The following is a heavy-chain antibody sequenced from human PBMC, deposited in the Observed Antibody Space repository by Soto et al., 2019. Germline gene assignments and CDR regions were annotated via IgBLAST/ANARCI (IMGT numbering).Heavy chain of an antibody. CDR2: IYYSGST. Sequence: QLQLQESGPGLVKPSETLSLTCTVSGGSISSSSYYWGWIRQPPGKGLEWIGSIYYSGSTYYNPSLKSRVTISVDTSKNQFSLKLSSVTAADTAVYYCARQINTMIVRDAFDIWGQGTMVTVSS. CDR1: GGSISSSSYY. J-gene: IGHJ3*02. V-gene: IGHV4-39*01. CDR3: ARQINTMIVRDAFDI. D-gene: IGHD3-22*01.